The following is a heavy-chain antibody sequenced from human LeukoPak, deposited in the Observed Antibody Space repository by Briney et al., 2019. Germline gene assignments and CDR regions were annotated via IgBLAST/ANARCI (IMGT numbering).Heavy chain of an antibody. CDR1: GFTLGSYA. CDR2: ISTSGGST. CDR3: VKDLGYGDGLWAYPFDY. J-gene: IGHJ4*02. D-gene: IGHD4-17*01. Sequence: PGGSQRLSCSASGFTLGSYAMHWVRQAPGKGLEYVSAISTSGGSTYYADSVKGRFTISRDNSKNTLYLQMSSLRAEDTAVYYCVKDLGYGDGLWAYPFDYWGQGTLVTVSS. V-gene: IGHV3-64D*06.